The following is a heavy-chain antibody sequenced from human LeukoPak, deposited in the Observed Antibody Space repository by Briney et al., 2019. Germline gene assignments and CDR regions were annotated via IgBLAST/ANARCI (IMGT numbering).Heavy chain of an antibody. V-gene: IGHV4-59*01. CDR2: IYYSGST. CDR1: GGSISSYY. CDR3: ARGPLYSSSYNFDY. Sequence: PSETLSLTCTVSGGSISSYYWSWIRQPPGKGLEWIGYIYYSGSTNYNPSLKSRVTISVDTSKNQFSLKLSSVTAADTAVYYCARGPLYSSSYNFDYWGQGTLVTVSS. D-gene: IGHD6-6*01. J-gene: IGHJ4*02.